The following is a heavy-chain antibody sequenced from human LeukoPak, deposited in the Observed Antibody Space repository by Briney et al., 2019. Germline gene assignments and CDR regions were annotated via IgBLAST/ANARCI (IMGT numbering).Heavy chain of an antibody. J-gene: IGHJ6*03. V-gene: IGHV3-7*01. CDR2: IKQDGSEK. CDR3: ARDGSGSYHYMDV. Sequence: GASLRLSCAASGFTFSSYWMSWVRQAPGKGLEWVANIKQDGSEKYYVDSVKGRFTISRDNAKNSLYLQMNSLRAEDTAVYYCARDGSGSYHYMDVWGKGTTVTVSS. CDR1: GFTFSSYW. D-gene: IGHD3-10*01.